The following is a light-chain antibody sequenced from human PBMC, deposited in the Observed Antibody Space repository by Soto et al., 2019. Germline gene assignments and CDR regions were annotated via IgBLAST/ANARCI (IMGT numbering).Light chain of an antibody. J-gene: IGKJ2*01. CDR1: QSISNS. CDR3: QQSYSTPYT. Sequence: DIQMTQSPSSLSASVGDRVTITCRASQSISNSFNWYQQKPGKAPNLLIYAASSLQSGVPSRFSGSGSETDFTLTISSLQPEDFATYYCQQSYSTPYTFGQGTKLEIK. CDR2: AAS. V-gene: IGKV1-39*01.